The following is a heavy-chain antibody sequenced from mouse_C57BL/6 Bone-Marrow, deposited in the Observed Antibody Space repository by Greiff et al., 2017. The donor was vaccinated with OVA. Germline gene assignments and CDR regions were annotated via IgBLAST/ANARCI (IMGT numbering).Heavy chain of an antibody. CDR1: GYTFTTYP. CDR2: FHPYNDDT. V-gene: IGHV1-47*01. J-gene: IGHJ3*01. Sequence: VKLQQSGAELVKPGASVKMSCKASGYTFTTYPIEWMKQNHGKSLEWIGNFHPYNDDTKYNEKFKGKATLTVEKSSSTVYLELSRLTSDDSAVYYCARGGYYGNYGAWFAYWGQGTLVTVAA. CDR3: ARGGYYGNYGAWFAY. D-gene: IGHD2-1*01.